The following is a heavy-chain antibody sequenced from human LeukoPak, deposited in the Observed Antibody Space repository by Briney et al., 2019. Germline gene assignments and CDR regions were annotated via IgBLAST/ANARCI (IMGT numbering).Heavy chain of an antibody. Sequence: GGSLRLSCAASGFSFRLYWMSWVRQTPGKGLEWVANINQDGTLKNNVDSLKGRFTVSRDNAKNSVFLQMNSLRAEDTAVYYCARGGKYLLYRRDGYNLKADYWGQGTLVTASS. D-gene: IGHD5-24*01. J-gene: IGHJ4*02. CDR1: GFSFRLYW. V-gene: IGHV3-7*01. CDR2: INQDGTLK. CDR3: ARGGKYLLYRRDGYNLKADY.